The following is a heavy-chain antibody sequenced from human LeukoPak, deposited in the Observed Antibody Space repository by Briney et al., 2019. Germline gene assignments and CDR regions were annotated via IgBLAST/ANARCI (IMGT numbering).Heavy chain of an antibody. CDR1: GGSFSGYY. CDR2: INHSGST. J-gene: IGHJ1*01. D-gene: IGHD1-7*01. Sequence: PSETLSLTCAVYGGSFSGYYWSRIRQPPGKGLEWIGEINHSGSTNYNPSLKSRVTISLDTSKKQFSLRLSSVTAADTAVYYCASTDWNYARWGQGTLVTVSS. CDR3: ASTDWNYAR. V-gene: IGHV4-34*01.